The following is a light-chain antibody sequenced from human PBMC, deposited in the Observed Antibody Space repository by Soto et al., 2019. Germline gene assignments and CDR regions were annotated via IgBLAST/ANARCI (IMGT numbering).Light chain of an antibody. J-gene: IGLJ1*01. Sequence: QSALTQPPSASGSPGQSVTISCTGTSSDVGGYNYVSWYQQHPGKAPKLMIYEVIKRPSGVPDRFSGSKSGNTASLTVSGLQPEDEGDYYCSSFTGRENSYVFGSGTKLTVL. CDR2: EVI. CDR1: SSDVGGYNY. CDR3: SSFTGRENSYV. V-gene: IGLV2-8*01.